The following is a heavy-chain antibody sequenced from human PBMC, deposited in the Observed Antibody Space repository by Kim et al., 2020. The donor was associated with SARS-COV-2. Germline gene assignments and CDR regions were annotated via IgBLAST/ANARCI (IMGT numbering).Heavy chain of an antibody. CDR3: ARGRYGSGSYFNVGDY. J-gene: IGHJ4*02. D-gene: IGHD3-10*01. Sequence: DSVKGRFTISRDNYQNTLFLQMSSLRPEDTAIYYCARGRYGSGSYFNVGDYWGPGTLVTVSS. V-gene: IGHV3-23*01.